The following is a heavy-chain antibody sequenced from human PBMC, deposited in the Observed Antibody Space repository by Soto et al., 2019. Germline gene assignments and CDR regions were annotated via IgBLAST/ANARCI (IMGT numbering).Heavy chain of an antibody. CDR3: ATALRDYDFWSGYQDKLKDV. Sequence: ASVKLSCKASGYTFTGYYMHWVRQAPGQGLEWMGWINPNNGGTNYAQKLQGWVTMTRDTSISTAYLELSSLRSEDRAVYYCATALRDYDFWSGYQDKLKDVWGKGTAVTVS. CDR2: INPNNGGT. J-gene: IGHJ6*03. D-gene: IGHD3-3*01. V-gene: IGHV1-2*04. CDR1: GYTFTGYY.